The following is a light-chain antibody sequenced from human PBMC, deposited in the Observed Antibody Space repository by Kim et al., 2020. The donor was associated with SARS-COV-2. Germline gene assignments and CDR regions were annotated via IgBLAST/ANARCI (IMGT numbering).Light chain of an antibody. CDR3: CSFAGSYTPVI. V-gene: IGLV2-11*01. CDR2: DVT. CDR1: SIDVGNYKF. Sequence: QSVTISCAGTSIDVGNYKFVSWYQQHPGKAPKLIIFDVTERPSWVPDRFSASKSGNTASLTISGLQAEDDADYYCCSFAGSYTPVIFGGGTQLTVL. J-gene: IGLJ2*01.